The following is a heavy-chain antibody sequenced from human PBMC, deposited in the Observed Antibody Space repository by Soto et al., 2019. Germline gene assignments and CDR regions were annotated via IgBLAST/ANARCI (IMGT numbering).Heavy chain of an antibody. J-gene: IGHJ4*02. CDR1: GYTSTSYG. D-gene: IGHD2-2*01. CDR3: ARACSSTSCYWLFDY. Sequence: ASVKVSCKASGYTSTSYGISWVRQAPGQGLEWMGWISAYNGNTNYAQKLQGRVTMTTDTSTSTAYMELRSLRSDDTAVYYCARACSSTSCYWLFDYWGQGTLVTVSS. V-gene: IGHV1-18*01. CDR2: ISAYNGNT.